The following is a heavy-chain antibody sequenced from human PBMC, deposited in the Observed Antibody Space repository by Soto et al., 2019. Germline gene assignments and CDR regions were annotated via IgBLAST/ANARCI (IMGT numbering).Heavy chain of an antibody. CDR2: IYYSGST. V-gene: IGHV4-31*03. Sequence: PSETLSLTCTVSGDSISSGGYYWSWIRQHPGKGLEWIGYIYYSGSTYYNPSLKSRVTISVDTSKNQFSLKLSSVTAADTAVYYCARVDTSMGATCVSYWGQGTLVTVSS. D-gene: IGHD1-26*01. CDR1: GDSISSGGYY. CDR3: ARVDTSMGATCVSY. J-gene: IGHJ4*02.